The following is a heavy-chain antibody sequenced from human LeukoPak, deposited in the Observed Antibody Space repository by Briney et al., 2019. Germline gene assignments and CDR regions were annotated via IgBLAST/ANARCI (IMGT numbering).Heavy chain of an antibody. CDR1: GYRFSTNW. D-gene: IGHD2-2*03. V-gene: IGHV5-51*01. CDR2: IYPGDSDV. J-gene: IGHJ6*03. CDR3: ARHGYCSRTSCYHYYYMDV. Sequence: GESLKISCQASGYRFSTNWIGWVRQVHGRGLEWMGIIYPGDSDVRYSPSFQGQVTISVDKSIKTTYLQWSRLKASDTAIYYCARHGYCSRTSCYHYYYMDVWGKGTTVTVSS.